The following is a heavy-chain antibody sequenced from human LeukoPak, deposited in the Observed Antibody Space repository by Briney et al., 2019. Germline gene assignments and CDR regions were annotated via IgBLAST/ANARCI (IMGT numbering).Heavy chain of an antibody. D-gene: IGHD3-10*01. J-gene: IGHJ4*02. Sequence: GGSLRLSCAASGFTFSSYAFHWVRQAPGKGLEWVALISYDGSNKYYADSVKGRFTISRDNSKSTLYIQMNSLRAEDTAVYYCARAKPKNMVRGLIMRRESRYYFDYWGQGTLVTVSS. V-gene: IGHV3-30*14. CDR1: GFTFSSYA. CDR2: ISYDGSNK. CDR3: ARAKPKNMVRGLIMRRESRYYFDY.